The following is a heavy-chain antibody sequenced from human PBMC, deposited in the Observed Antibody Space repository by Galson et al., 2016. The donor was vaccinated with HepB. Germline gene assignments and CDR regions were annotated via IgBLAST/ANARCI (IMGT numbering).Heavy chain of an antibody. V-gene: IGHV6-1*01. J-gene: IGHJ4*02. CDR3: ASDRYSSSWSSRVPPVIDD. Sequence: CAISGDSVSSNSAAWNWIRQSPSRGLEWLGRTYYRSKWYNDYAVFVKSRITINPDTSKNQFSLQLNSVTPEDTAVYYCASDRYSSSWSSRVPPVIDDWGQGTLVTVSS. CDR2: TYYRSKWYN. CDR1: GDSVSSNSAA. D-gene: IGHD6-13*01.